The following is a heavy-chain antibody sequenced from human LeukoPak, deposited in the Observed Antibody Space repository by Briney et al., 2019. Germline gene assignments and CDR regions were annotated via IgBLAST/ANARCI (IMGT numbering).Heavy chain of an antibody. V-gene: IGHV4-34*01. Sequence: PSETLSLTCAVYGGSFSGYYWSWIRQPPGKGLEWIGEINHSGSTNYNPSLKSRVTISVDTSKNQFSLKLSSVTAADTAVYYCARQLLWFGDLDYWGQGTLVTVSS. CDR2: INHSGST. CDR3: ARQLLWFGDLDY. D-gene: IGHD3-10*01. CDR1: GGSFSGYY. J-gene: IGHJ4*02.